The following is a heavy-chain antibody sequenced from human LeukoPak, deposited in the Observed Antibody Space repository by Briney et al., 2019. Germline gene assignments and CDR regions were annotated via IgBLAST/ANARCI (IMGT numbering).Heavy chain of an antibody. CDR1: GFTFSSCG. CDR3: ARSAFLVTAPGLYYFDY. V-gene: IGHV3-33*01. J-gene: IGHJ4*02. Sequence: GGSLRLSCAASGFTFSSCGMHWVRQAPGKGLEWVAVIWYDGSNKYYADSVKGRFTISRDNSKNTLYLQMNSLRAEDTAVYYCARSAFLVTAPGLYYFDYWGQGTLVAVSS. D-gene: IGHD6-13*01. CDR2: IWYDGSNK.